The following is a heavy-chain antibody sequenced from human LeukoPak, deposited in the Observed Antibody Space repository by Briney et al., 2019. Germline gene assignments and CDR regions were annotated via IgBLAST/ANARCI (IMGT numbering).Heavy chain of an antibody. Sequence: PSETLSLTCTVSGGSISSSSYYWGWIRQPPGKGLEWIGSMYSSGSIYYKSSLKSRVTISVDTSKNQFSLKLSSVTAADTAVYYCARDSPRRYYYYMDVWGKGTTVTVSS. CDR3: ARDSPRRYYYYMDV. CDR1: GGSISSSSYY. V-gene: IGHV4-39*07. CDR2: MYSSGSI. J-gene: IGHJ6*03.